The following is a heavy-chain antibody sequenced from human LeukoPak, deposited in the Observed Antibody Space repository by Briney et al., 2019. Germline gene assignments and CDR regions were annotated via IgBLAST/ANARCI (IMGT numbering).Heavy chain of an antibody. V-gene: IGHV3-11*01. CDR2: ISSSGSTI. D-gene: IGHD1-26*01. CDR1: GFTFSDYY. Sequence: GGSLRLSCTASGFTFSDYYMSWIRQAPGEGREGVSYISSSGSTIYYADSVKRRFTISRDNAKNSLYLQMNRLRAEDTAVYYCARDRVGATLQLWGQGTLVTVS. CDR3: ARDRVGATLQL. J-gene: IGHJ4*02.